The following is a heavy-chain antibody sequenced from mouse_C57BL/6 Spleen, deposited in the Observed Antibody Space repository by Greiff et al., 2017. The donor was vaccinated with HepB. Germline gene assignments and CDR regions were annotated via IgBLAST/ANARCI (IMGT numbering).Heavy chain of an antibody. V-gene: IGHV1-5*01. CDR1: GYTFTSYW. Sequence: VQLQQSGTVLARPGASVKMSCKTSGYTFTSYWMHWVNQRPGQGLEWIGAIYPGNSDTSYNQKFKGKAKLTAVTSASTAYMELSSLTNEDSAVYYCTRDGSSLAWFAYWGQGTLVTVSA. D-gene: IGHD1-1*01. CDR3: TRDGSSLAWFAY. CDR2: IYPGNSDT. J-gene: IGHJ3*01.